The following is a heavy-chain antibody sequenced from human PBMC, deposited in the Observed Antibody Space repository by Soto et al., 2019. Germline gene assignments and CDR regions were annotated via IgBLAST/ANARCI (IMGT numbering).Heavy chain of an antibody. CDR3: ARIGWGGDS. D-gene: IGHD7-27*01. V-gene: IGHV4-61*01. CDR2: IPNNGSP. CDR1: GGSVRTGSYH. J-gene: IGHJ4*02. Sequence: SETLSLTCSVSGGSVRTGSYHWSWIRQHPGKGLEWIGFIPNNGSPDYNPSLKSRVVVSIDRSKNQFSLKVNSVTAADTAVYFCARIGWGGDSWGQGTLVTVSS.